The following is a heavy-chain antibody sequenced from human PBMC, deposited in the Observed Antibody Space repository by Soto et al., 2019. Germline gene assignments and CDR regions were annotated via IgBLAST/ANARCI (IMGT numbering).Heavy chain of an antibody. Sequence: QVQLQASGPGLVKPSGTLSLTCTVSGDSVSSNNWWNWVRQSPGKGLDWIGETHPTGNSNYHPSLQSRVTISVDTSKNQFSMILTSVTAADTAVYFCARVRAGCSRASCFLDDWGRGTLVTVSS. CDR1: GDSVSSNNW. CDR3: ARVRAGCSRASCFLDD. J-gene: IGHJ4*02. D-gene: IGHD2-2*01. CDR2: THPTGNS. V-gene: IGHV4-4*02.